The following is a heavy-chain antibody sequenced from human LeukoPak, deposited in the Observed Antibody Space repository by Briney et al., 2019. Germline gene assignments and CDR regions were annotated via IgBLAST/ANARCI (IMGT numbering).Heavy chain of an antibody. CDR2: ISYSRST. J-gene: IGHJ4*02. D-gene: IGHD3-10*01. CDR1: GGSISSYY. CDR3: ARGRLGGSGSYYNVLDY. Sequence: PETLSLTCTVSGGSISSYYWSWIRQPPGKGLEWIGYISYSRSTNYNPSLKSRVTISVDTSRNQFSLKLSSVTAADTAVYYCARGRLGGSGSYYNVLDYWGQGTLVTVSS. V-gene: IGHV4-59*01.